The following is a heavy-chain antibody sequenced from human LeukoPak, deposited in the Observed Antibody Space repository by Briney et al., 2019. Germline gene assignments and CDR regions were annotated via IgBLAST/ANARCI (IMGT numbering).Heavy chain of an antibody. CDR2: IKQDGSEK. Sequence: PGGSLRLSCAVSGFTFSSYWMSWVHQAPGKGLEWVTNIKQDGSEKYYVDSVKGRFTISRDNAKNSLSLQMNSLRAEDTAVYYCARGRCSSTSCFFDYWGQGTLVTVSS. CDR3: ARGRCSSTSCFFDY. V-gene: IGHV3-7*01. J-gene: IGHJ4*02. CDR1: GFTFSSYW. D-gene: IGHD2-2*01.